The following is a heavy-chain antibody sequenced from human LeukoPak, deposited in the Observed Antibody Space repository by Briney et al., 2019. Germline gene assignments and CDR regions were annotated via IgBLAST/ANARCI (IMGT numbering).Heavy chain of an antibody. V-gene: IGHV1-18*04. CDR1: GYTFTGYY. J-gene: IGHJ4*02. Sequence: ASVKVSCKASGYTFTGYYMHWVRQAPGQGLEWMGWISAYNGNTNYAQKLQGRVTMTTDTSTSTAYMELRSLRSDDTAVYYCAREAYIKNYYFDYWGQGTLVTVSS. CDR2: ISAYNGNT. CDR3: AREAYIKNYYFDY. D-gene: IGHD1-14*01.